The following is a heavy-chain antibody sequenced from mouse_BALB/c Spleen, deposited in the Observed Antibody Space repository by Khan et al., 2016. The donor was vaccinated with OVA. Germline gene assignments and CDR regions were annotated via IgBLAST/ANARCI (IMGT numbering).Heavy chain of an antibody. J-gene: IGHJ3*01. D-gene: IGHD2-12*01. Sequence: VQLQQSGPELVKPGASVKMSCKASGYTFTSYVMHWVKQKPGLGLEWIGYVYPFNDDTKYNEKFKGQATLTSDKSSNTAYMELSSLTSEDSAVYYGAQVGSYYVSFDYWGQGTLVTVSA. CDR1: GYTFTSYV. CDR3: AQVGSYYVSFDY. V-gene: IGHV1S136*01. CDR2: VYPFNDDT.